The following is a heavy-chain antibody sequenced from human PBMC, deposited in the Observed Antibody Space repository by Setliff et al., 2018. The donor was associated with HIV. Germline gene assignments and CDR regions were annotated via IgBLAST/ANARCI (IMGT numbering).Heavy chain of an antibody. CDR3: AREGKTAMVTKYFDY. CDR2: IDYSGSA. Sequence: PSETLSLTCTVSGGSVNSATCYWSWIRQHPGKGLEWIGYIDYSGSAFYNPSLKSRITISVDTSKNQFSLRMKSVTAADTAMYYCAREGKTAMVTKYFDYWGQGTMVTVSS. D-gene: IGHD5-18*01. CDR1: GGSVNSATCY. J-gene: IGHJ4*02. V-gene: IGHV4-31*03.